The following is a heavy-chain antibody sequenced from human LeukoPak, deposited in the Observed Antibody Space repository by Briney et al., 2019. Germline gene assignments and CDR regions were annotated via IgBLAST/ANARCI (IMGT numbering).Heavy chain of an antibody. CDR1: GFTFSSYS. D-gene: IGHD6-13*01. CDR2: ISGGSIYI. CDR3: ASDKTAQLDNYYYYMDV. Sequence: GGSLRLSCAASGFTFSSYSMNWVRQAPGKGLEWVSSISGGSIYIYNADSVKGRFTISRDNGKNSLYLQMNSLRAEDTAVYYCASDKTAQLDNYYYYMDVWGKGTTVTISS. V-gene: IGHV3-21*06. J-gene: IGHJ6*03.